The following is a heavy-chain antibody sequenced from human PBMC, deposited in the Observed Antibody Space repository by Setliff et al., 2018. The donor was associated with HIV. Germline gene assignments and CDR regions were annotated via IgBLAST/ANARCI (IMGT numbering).Heavy chain of an antibody. CDR2: IYTSGNT. Sequence: SETLSLTCTVSGGSISSYYWSWIRQPAGKGLEWVGRIYTSGNTNYNPSLKSRATMSVDTSKNQFSLNLSSVTAADTAVYYCARGSGYYYSNFYMDVWDKGTTVTVSS. J-gene: IGHJ6*03. CDR3: ARGSGYYYSNFYMDV. CDR1: GGSISSYY. V-gene: IGHV4-4*07. D-gene: IGHD3-3*01.